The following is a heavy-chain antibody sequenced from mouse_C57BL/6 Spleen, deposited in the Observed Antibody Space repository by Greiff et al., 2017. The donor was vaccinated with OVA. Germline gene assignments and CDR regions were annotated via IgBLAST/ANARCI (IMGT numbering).Heavy chain of an antibody. CDR3: TREYGSSYLDY. J-gene: IGHJ2*01. CDR2: IDPETGGT. D-gene: IGHD1-1*01. CDR1: GYTFTDYE. V-gene: IGHV1-15*01. Sequence: QVQLKQSGAELVRPGASVTLSCKASGYTFTDYEMHWVKQTPVHGLEWIGAIDPETGGTAYNQKFKGKAILTADKSSSTAYMELRSLTSEDSAVYYCTREYGSSYLDYWGQGTTLTVSS.